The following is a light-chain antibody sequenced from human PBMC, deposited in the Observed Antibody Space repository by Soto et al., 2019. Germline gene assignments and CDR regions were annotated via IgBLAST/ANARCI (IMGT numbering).Light chain of an antibody. V-gene: IGKV1-6*01. CDR2: AAS. CDR3: LQDYNYPRT. J-gene: IGKJ1*01. CDR1: QGIRDD. Sequence: AMQMTQSPSSLSASVGDRVTITCRASQGIRDDLGWYQHKPGKAPKLLIYAASSLQSGVPSRFSGSGSGSDFTLTISSLQPEDFATYYCLQDYNYPRTFGQGTKVEIK.